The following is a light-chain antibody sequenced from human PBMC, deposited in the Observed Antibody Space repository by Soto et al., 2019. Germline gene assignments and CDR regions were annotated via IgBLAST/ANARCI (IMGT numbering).Light chain of an antibody. CDR2: DAS. CDR3: QQRSNWLT. V-gene: IGKV3-11*01. CDR1: QSVSSY. Sequence: EIVLTQSPATLSLSPGERATLSCRASQSVSSYLAWYQQKPGQAPRLLIYDASNRATGIPARFSGSGSGTDFTFTISSLEPEDLAVYYCQQRSNWLTFGGGTKV. J-gene: IGKJ4*01.